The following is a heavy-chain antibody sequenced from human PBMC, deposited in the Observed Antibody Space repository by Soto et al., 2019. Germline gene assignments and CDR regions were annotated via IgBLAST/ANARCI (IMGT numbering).Heavy chain of an antibody. CDR1: GYTFTRYW. Sequence: EVQLVQSGAEVKKSGESLRISCKGSGYTFTRYWINWVRQMPGKGLEWMGKIDPSDSYTNYSPSFRGHVTISADKSINTAYLHWSSLEASDTAIYYCTRQVVPSAPFDPWGQGTLVTVSS. D-gene: IGHD2-2*01. V-gene: IGHV5-10-1*01. CDR2: IDPSDSYT. J-gene: IGHJ5*02. CDR3: TRQVVPSAPFDP.